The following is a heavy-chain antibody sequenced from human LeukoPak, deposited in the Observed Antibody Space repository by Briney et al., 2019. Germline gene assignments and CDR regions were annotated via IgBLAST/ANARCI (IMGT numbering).Heavy chain of an antibody. V-gene: IGHV3-33*01. CDR3: ARASCGSCPFDP. CDR1: GFTFSSYG. D-gene: IGHD2-15*01. CDR2: IWYDGSNK. J-gene: IGHJ5*02. Sequence: GGSLRLSCAASGFTFSSYGMHWVRQAPGKGLEWVAVIWYDGSNKYYADSVKGRFTISRDNSKNTLYLQMNSLRAEDTAVYYCARASCGSCPFDPWGQGTLVTVSS.